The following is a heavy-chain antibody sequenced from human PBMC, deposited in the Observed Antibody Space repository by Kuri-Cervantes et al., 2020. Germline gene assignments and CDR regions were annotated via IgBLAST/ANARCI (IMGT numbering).Heavy chain of an antibody. J-gene: IGHJ6*02. CDR2: ISYDGSNK. CDR3: ARASGYSYGYQNYYYYGMDV. D-gene: IGHD5-18*01. Sequence: GGSLRLSCAASGFTFSSYGMHWVRQAPGKGLEWVAVISYDGSNKYYADSVKGRFTISRDNAKNSLYLQMNSLRAEDTTVYYCARASGYSYGYQNYYYYGMDVWGQGTTVTSP. CDR1: GFTFSSYG. V-gene: IGHV3-30*03.